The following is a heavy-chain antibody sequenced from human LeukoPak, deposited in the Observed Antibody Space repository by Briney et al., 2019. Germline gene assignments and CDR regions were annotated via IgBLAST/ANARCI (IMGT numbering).Heavy chain of an antibody. D-gene: IGHD4-17*01. V-gene: IGHV3-73*01. Sequence: PGGSLRLSCAASGFTFSGSAMHWVRQASGKGLEWVGRIRSKANSYATAYAASVKGRFTISRDDSKNTLYLQMASLRAEDTAVYYCAKGRHGDYDYWGQGTLVTVSS. CDR1: GFTFSGSA. CDR3: AKGRHGDYDY. J-gene: IGHJ4*02. CDR2: IRSKANSYAT.